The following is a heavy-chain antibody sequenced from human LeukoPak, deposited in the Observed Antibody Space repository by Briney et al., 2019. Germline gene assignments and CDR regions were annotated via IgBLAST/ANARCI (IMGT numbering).Heavy chain of an antibody. CDR3: ARYDYGSGYPGSWLDP. J-gene: IGHJ5*02. CDR2: IYYSGST. V-gene: IGHV4-59*08. Sequence: SETLSLTCIVSGASISSYFWTWIRQSPGKGLEWIGYIYYSGSTNYNPSLKSRVTISVDTSKNQFSLKLNSVTAADTAVYYCARYDYGSGYPGSWLDPWGQGTLVTVSS. CDR1: GASISSYF. D-gene: IGHD3-10*01.